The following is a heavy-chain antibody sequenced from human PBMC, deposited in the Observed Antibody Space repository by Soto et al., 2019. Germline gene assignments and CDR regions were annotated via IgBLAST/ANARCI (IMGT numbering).Heavy chain of an antibody. Sequence: EVQLVESGGGVVQPGGSLRLSCAASGFSFSTWMHWVRQAPGKGLEWLSRINGDGSSISYADSVKGRFTVSRDNAKNTLYLQINSLTAEDTAVYYCTREASGYGNFDYWGQGVLLTVSS. CDR3: TREASGYGNFDY. J-gene: IGHJ4*02. CDR1: GFSFSTW. D-gene: IGHD5-12*01. CDR2: INGDGSSI. V-gene: IGHV3-74*01.